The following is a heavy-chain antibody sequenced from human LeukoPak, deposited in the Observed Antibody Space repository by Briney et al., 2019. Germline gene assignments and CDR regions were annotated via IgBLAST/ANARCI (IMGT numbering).Heavy chain of an antibody. CDR3: ARDRAYKSFDY. CDR1: GFTLSSSW. V-gene: IGHV3-7*04. D-gene: IGHD3-16*01. CDR2: IKPDGSEG. Sequence: GGSLRLSCVASGFTLSSSWMTWVRQAAGKGLEWVATIKPDGSEGSYVDSVNGRFTISRETANNSLFLRMVIMRADDTAVYYCARDRAYKSFDYWGQGALVTVSS. J-gene: IGHJ4*02.